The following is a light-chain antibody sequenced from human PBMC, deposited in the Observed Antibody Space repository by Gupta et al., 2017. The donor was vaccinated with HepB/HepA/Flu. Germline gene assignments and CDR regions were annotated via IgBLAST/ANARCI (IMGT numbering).Light chain of an antibody. J-gene: IGLJ1*01. V-gene: IGLV1-36*01. CDR3: AACDDSRSGYV. CDR2: NDD. CDR1: SSNIGNDA. Sequence: QSVLTQPPSASASPGQRVTISCSGSSSNIGNDAVYWYQQLPGTAPKLLIYNDDQRPSGVSDRFSGSKSGTTASLAISGLQAEDEADYYCAACDDSRSGYVFGAGTKVTVL.